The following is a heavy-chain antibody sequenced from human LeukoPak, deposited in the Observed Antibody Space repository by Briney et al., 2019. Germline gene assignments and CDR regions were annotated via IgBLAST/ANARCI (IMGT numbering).Heavy chain of an antibody. D-gene: IGHD4-17*01. V-gene: IGHV1-18*01. CDR1: GYTFTIYG. Sequence: GASVKVSCKASGYTFTIYGISWVRQAPGQGLEWMGWISAYNGSTNYAQKLPGRVTMTTDTSTSTAYMELRSLRSDDTAVYYCARGPFHDGDYGGWGQGTLVTVSS. CDR3: ARGPFHDGDYGG. J-gene: IGHJ4*02. CDR2: ISAYNGST.